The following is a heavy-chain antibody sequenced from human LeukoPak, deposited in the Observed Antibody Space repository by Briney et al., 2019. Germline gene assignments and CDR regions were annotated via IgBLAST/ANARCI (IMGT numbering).Heavy chain of an antibody. J-gene: IGHJ4*02. V-gene: IGHV1-69*04. CDR3: ARDLGYYDGSGYPYYFDY. CDR2: IIPILGIA. CDR1: GGTFSSYA. D-gene: IGHD3-22*01. Sequence: AASVKVSCKASGGTFSSYAISWVRQAPGQGLEWMGRIIPILGIANYAQKFQGRVTITADKSTSTAYMELSSLRSEDTAVYYCARDLGYYDGSGYPYYFDYWGQGTLVTVSS.